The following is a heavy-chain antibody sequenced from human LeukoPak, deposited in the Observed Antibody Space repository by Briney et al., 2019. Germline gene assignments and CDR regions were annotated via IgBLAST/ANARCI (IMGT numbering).Heavy chain of an antibody. CDR3: ARVDSGTYYTPFDY. CDR1: GGSFSGYY. V-gene: IGHV4-34*01. Sequence: SETLSLTCAVYGGSFSGYYWSWIRQPPGKGLEWIGEINHSGSTNYNPSLKSRVTISVDTSKNQFSLKLSSVTAADTAVYYCARVDSGTYYTPFDYRGQGSLVTVSS. CDR2: INHSGST. J-gene: IGHJ4*02. D-gene: IGHD1-26*01.